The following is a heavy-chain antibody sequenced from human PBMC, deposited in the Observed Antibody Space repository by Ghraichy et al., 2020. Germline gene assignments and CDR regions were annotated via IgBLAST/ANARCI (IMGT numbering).Heavy chain of an antibody. J-gene: IGHJ6*02. V-gene: IGHV3-7*01. D-gene: IGHD6-6*01. CDR3: ARDLSSSSENYYYYYYGMDV. CDR2: IKQDGSEK. CDR1: GFTFSSYW. Sequence: ESLNISCAASGFTFSSYWMSWVRQAPGKGLEWVANIKQDGSEKYYVDSVKGRFTISRDNAKNSLYLQMNSLRAEDTAVYYCARDLSSSSENYYYYYYGMDVWGQGTTVTVSS.